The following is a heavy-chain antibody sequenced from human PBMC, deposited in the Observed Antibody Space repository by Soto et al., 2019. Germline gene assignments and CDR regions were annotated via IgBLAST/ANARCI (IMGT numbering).Heavy chain of an antibody. CDR1: AFTFTSAW. Sequence: EVHLVESGGGLVKPGESLRLSCAASAFTFTSAWMNWVRQAPGKGLEWVGRAKSKSAGGAIDYAAPVKGRSTISRDDSKDMFFLQMNSLNIEDTAVYYCATSVATPGAFDYWGQGALVTVSS. J-gene: IGHJ4*02. D-gene: IGHD7-27*01. CDR2: AKSKSAGGAI. CDR3: ATSVATPGAFDY. V-gene: IGHV3-15*07.